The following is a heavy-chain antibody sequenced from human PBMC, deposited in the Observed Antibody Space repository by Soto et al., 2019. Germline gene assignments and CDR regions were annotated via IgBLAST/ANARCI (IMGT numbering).Heavy chain of an antibody. Sequence: GQLVESGGGLVKTGGSLTLSCVAAGLTFNNACMNWVRLAPGKGLEWVGRILSKSAGGTTDYAATVKGRFNISRDDSKNTLFLQMNSLKTEDTAVYYCAKYYDFWSASSQYWGHGTLVTVSS. V-gene: IGHV3-15*01. D-gene: IGHD3-3*01. CDR1: GLTFNNAC. CDR3: AKYYDFWSASSQY. J-gene: IGHJ1*01. CDR2: ILSKSAGGTT.